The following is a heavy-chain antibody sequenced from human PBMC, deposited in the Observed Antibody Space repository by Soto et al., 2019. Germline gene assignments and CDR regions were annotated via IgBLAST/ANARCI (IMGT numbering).Heavy chain of an antibody. CDR3: ARTSTGSYYGFYYYYGMDV. D-gene: IGHD1-26*01. CDR2: INPNSGGT. V-gene: IGHV1-2*02. Sequence: ASLKVSCKASGYTLTGYYMHWVRQAPGQGREWMGWINPNSGGTNYAQKFQGRVTMTRDTSISTAYMELSRLRSDDTAVYYCARTSTGSYYGFYYYYGMDVWGQGTTVTVSS. CDR1: GYTLTGYY. J-gene: IGHJ6*02.